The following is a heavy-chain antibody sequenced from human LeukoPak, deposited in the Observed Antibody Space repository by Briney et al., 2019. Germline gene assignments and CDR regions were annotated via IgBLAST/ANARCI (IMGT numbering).Heavy chain of an antibody. CDR1: GGSFSGYY. CDR3: ARRAFPRCYSL. Sequence: SGTLSLTCAVYGGSFSGYYWSWIRQPPGKGLEWIGEINHSGSTNYNPSLKSRVTISVDTSKNQFSLKVRSVTAADTAVFYCARRAFPRCYSLWGQGTLVTVSS. V-gene: IGHV4-34*01. CDR2: INHSGST. J-gene: IGHJ4*02. D-gene: IGHD2-15*01.